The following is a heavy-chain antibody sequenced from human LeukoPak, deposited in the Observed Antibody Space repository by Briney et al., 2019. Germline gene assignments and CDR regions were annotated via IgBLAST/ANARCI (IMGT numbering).Heavy chain of an antibody. CDR3: ARGRDGYNYFDY. D-gene: IGHD5-24*01. CDR1: GYSFTSYW. J-gene: IGHJ4*02. CDR2: IYPGDSDT. Sequence: GESLKISCKGSGYSFTSYWIGWGRQMAGKGLEWMGIIYPGDSDTRYSPSFQGPVTISDDQSISPAYLQWSSLKASDTAMYYCARGRDGYNYFDYWGQGTLVTVSS. V-gene: IGHV5-51*01.